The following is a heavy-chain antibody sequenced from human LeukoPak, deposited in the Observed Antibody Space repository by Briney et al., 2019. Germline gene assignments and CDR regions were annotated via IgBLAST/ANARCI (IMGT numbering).Heavy chain of an antibody. CDR2: ISAYNGNT. J-gene: IGHJ4*02. D-gene: IGHD3-16*01. Sequence: ASVKVSCKASGYTFTSYGISWVRQAPGQGLEWMGWISAYNGNTNYAQKLQGRVTMTTDTSTGTAYMELRSLRSDDTAVYYCARGSIMITFGGVSDYWGQGTLVTVSS. CDR1: GYTFTSYG. CDR3: ARGSIMITFGGVSDY. V-gene: IGHV1-18*01.